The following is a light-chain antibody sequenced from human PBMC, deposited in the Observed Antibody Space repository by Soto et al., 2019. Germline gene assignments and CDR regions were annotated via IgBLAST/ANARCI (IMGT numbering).Light chain of an antibody. J-gene: IGKJ1*01. CDR1: QSVSSN. CDR3: QQHNNWPPWT. CDR2: GAS. V-gene: IGKV3-15*01. Sequence: EIVMTQSPATLSVSPGERATLSCRASQSVSSNLAWYQQKPGQAPRLLMYGASTRATGIPDRFSGSGSGTEYTLNISSLQSEDFAVYYCQQHNNWPPWTFGPGTKVEIK.